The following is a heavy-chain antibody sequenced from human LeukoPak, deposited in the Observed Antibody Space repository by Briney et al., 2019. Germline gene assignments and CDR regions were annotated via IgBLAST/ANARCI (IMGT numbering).Heavy chain of an antibody. CDR3: ARALTIFGVVTGTTFDY. Sequence: ASVKVSCKASGYTYTSYGISWVRQAPGQGLEWVGWISAYNGNTNYAQKLQGRVTMTTDTSTSTAYMELRSLRSDDTAVYYCARALTIFGVVTGTTFDYWGQGTLVTVSS. J-gene: IGHJ4*02. V-gene: IGHV1-18*01. CDR1: GYTYTSYG. D-gene: IGHD3-3*01. CDR2: ISAYNGNT.